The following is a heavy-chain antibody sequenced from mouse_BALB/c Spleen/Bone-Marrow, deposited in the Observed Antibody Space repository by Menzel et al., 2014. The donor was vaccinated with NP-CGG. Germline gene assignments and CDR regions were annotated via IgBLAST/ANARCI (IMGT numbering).Heavy chain of an antibody. CDR1: GFIFSDYY. D-gene: IGHD2-14*01. CDR2: ISDVFSYT. CDR3: ARTYRPYALDY. V-gene: IGHV5-4*02. J-gene: IGHJ4*01. Sequence: EVQGVESGGGLVKPGGSLKLSCAASGFIFSDYYLYWVCQTPVLRLEWVFTISDVFSYTSYPDSVKGRFTVSRDNAKNNLYLQMSSLKSEDTAFYYCARTYRPYALDYWGQGSSVTVSS.